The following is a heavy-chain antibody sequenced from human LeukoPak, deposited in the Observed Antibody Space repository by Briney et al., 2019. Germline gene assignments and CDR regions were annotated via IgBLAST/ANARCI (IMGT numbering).Heavy chain of an antibody. CDR1: GYTFTNYY. D-gene: IGHD3-10*01. J-gene: IGHJ5*02. Sequence: ASVKVSCKASGYTFTNYYLHWVRQAPGQGLEWMGWINPNSGGTNYAQKFQGRVTMTRDTSISTAYMELSRLRSDDTAVYYCARGPIRTILDGSGSYYNLWGQGTLVTVSS. V-gene: IGHV1-2*02. CDR3: ARGPIRTILDGSGSYYNL. CDR2: INPNSGGT.